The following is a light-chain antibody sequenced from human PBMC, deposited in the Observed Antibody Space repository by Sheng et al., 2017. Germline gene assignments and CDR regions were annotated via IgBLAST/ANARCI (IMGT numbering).Light chain of an antibody. CDR1: SSDVGDYNY. CDR2: EVT. CDR3: SSYRYSSTYV. V-gene: IGLV2-14*01. Sequence: QSALTQPASVSGSPGQSITISCTGTSSDVGDYNYVSWFQHHPGKAPRLLIYEVTNRPSGISNRFSGSKSGNTASLTISGLQAEDEADYYCSSYRYSSTYVFGTGTKVTV. J-gene: IGLJ1*01.